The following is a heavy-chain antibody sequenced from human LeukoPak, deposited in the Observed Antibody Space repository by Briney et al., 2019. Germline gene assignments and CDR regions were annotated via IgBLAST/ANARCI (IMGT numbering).Heavy chain of an antibody. CDR1: GYTFTGYY. CDR2: INPNSGGT. D-gene: IGHD3-3*01. V-gene: IGHV1-2*02. J-gene: IGHJ4*02. CDR3: ARVSGTRPPPKILLRFLEWLPIQFDY. Sequence: ASVKVSCKASGYTFTGYYMHWVRQAPGQGLEWMGWINPNSGGTNYAQKFQGRVAMTRDTSISTAYMELSRLRSDDTAVYYCARVSGTRPPPKILLRFLEWLPIQFDYWGQGTLVTVSS.